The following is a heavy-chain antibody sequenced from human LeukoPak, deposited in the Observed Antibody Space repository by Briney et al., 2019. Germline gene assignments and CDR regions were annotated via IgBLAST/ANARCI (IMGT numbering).Heavy chain of an antibody. J-gene: IGHJ4*02. CDR2: ISGSGGST. D-gene: IGHD3-22*01. CDR1: GFTFSSYA. V-gene: IGHV3-23*01. Sequence: GGSLRLSCAASGFTFSSYAMSWVRQAPGKGLEWVSAISGSGGSTYYADSVKGRFTISRDNSKNTLYLQMNSLRAEDTAVYYCAKRNPPPRIYMIVVGPFDYWGQGTLVTVSS. CDR3: AKRNPPPRIYMIVVGPFDY.